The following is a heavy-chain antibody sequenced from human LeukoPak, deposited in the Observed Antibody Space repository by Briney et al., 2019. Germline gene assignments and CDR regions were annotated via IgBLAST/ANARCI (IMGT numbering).Heavy chain of an antibody. Sequence: PGGSLRLSCAASGFTFSSYWMTWVRQAPGKGLEWVAVISYDGSNKYYADSVKGRFTISRDNSKNTLYLQTNSLRAKDTAVYYCAKEAARQYYFDYWGQGTLVTVSS. D-gene: IGHD6-6*01. CDR3: AKEAARQYYFDY. V-gene: IGHV3-30*18. CDR1: GFTFSSYW. CDR2: ISYDGSNK. J-gene: IGHJ4*02.